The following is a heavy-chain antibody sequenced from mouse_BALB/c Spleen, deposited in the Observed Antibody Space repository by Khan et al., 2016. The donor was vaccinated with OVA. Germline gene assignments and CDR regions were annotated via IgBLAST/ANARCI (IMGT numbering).Heavy chain of an antibody. CDR1: GYTFTSYT. V-gene: IGHV1-4*01. CDR2: INPSNGYT. Sequence: QMQLEESGAELARPGASVKMSCKASGYTFTSYTIHWIKLRPGQGLEWIGYINPSNGYTNYNQKFKDKATLTADKSSTKAYMELSSLTSDDSALYNCVRDGAYHRNDGWFAYWGQGTLVTVSA. J-gene: IGHJ3*01. CDR3: VRDGAYHRNDGWFAY. D-gene: IGHD2-14*01.